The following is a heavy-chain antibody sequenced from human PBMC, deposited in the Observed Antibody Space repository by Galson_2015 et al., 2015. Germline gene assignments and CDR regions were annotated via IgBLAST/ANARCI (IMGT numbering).Heavy chain of an antibody. CDR3: ARDKYQVYYFDY. V-gene: IGHV1-46*01. J-gene: IGHJ4*02. Sequence: SVKVSCKASGYTFTSYYMHWVRQAPGQGLEWMGIINPSGGSTRYAQKFQGRVTMARDTSTSTAYMELSSLRSEDTAVYYCARDKYQVYYFDYWGQGTLVTVSS. CDR2: INPSGGST. D-gene: IGHD6-6*01. CDR1: GYTFTSYY.